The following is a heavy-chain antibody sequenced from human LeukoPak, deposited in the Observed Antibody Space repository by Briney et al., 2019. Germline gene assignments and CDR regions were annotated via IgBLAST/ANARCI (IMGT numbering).Heavy chain of an antibody. Sequence: SETLSLTCTVSGDSINSLDLWSWVRQPPGKGLEWIGEMYLSGTTHSNPSVKSRVTISIDKSKNQFFLNLSSVTAADTAVYYCAALVGRYSSGLYYYYFDYWGQGTLVTVSS. D-gene: IGHD3-22*01. CDR2: MYLSGTT. J-gene: IGHJ4*02. V-gene: IGHV4-4*02. CDR3: AALVGRYSSGLYYYYFDY. CDR1: GDSINSLDL.